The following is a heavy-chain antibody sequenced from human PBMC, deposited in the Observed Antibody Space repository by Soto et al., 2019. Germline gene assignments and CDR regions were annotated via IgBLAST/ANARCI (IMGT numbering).Heavy chain of an antibody. J-gene: IGHJ6*02. Sequence: QVQLVQSGAEVKKPGSSVKVSCKASGGTFSSYAISWVRQAPGQGLEWMGGIIPIFGTANYAQKFQGRVTITADDSTSTAYMDLYSLRSEDTAVYYCARDVPLNYYDGTYSYYAMDVWGQGTTVTVSS. D-gene: IGHD3-16*01. V-gene: IGHV1-69*01. CDR1: GGTFSSYA. CDR2: IIPIFGTA. CDR3: ARDVPLNYYDGTYSYYAMDV.